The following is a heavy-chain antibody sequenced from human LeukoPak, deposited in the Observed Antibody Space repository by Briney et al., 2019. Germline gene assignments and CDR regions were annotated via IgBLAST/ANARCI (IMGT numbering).Heavy chain of an antibody. D-gene: IGHD3-16*01. Sequence: GGPLKLSFAASGFPFSSYSINWVRPAPGKGPEWVSSISSSSSYIYYADSVKGRFTISRDNAKNSLYLQMNSLRAEDTAVYYCARDQGLGGYFDYWGQGTLVTVSS. J-gene: IGHJ4*02. V-gene: IGHV3-21*01. CDR3: ARDQGLGGYFDY. CDR2: ISSSSSYI. CDR1: GFPFSSYS.